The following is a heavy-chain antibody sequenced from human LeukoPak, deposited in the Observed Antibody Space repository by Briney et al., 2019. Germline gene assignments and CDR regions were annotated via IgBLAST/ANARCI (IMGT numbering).Heavy chain of an antibody. V-gene: IGHV1-18*01. D-gene: IGHD3-9*01. Sequence: ASVKVSCKASGYTFTSYGISWVRQAPGQGLEWMGWISAYNGNTNYAQKLQGRVTMTTDTSTSTAYMELRSLRSDDTAVYYCASRGFYDILTGPDLYGMDVWGQGTTVTVSS. J-gene: IGHJ6*02. CDR3: ASRGFYDILTGPDLYGMDV. CDR1: GYTFTSYG. CDR2: ISAYNGNT.